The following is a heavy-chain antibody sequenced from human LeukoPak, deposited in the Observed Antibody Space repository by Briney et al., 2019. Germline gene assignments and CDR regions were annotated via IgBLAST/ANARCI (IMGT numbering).Heavy chain of an antibody. V-gene: IGHV3-21*01. CDR3: ARGESGELDFDF. CDR2: ISSSSSYI. CDR1: GFTFSYYS. J-gene: IGHJ4*02. D-gene: IGHD1-7*01. Sequence: GGSLRLSCAASGFTFSYYSMTWVRQAPGKGLEWVSSISSSSSYIYYADSVKGRFTISRDNAKNSLYLQMNSLRAEDTAVYYCARGESGELDFDFWGQGTLVTVSS.